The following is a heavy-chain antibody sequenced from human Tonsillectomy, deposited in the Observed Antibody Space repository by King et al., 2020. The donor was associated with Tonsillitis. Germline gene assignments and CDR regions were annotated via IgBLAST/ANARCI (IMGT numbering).Heavy chain of an antibody. D-gene: IGHD1-26*01. J-gene: IGHJ3*02. Sequence: VQLQESGPGLVKASETLSLTCTVSGGSISSYYWTWIRQPPGKALECIGYMYYTGSANYNPSLKSRVTMSVDTSKNQFSLKLSSVTAADTAMYFCARGGSAGYFVDAFDIWGQGTMVTVSS. V-gene: IGHV4-59*01. CDR1: GGSISSYY. CDR2: MYYTGSA. CDR3: ARGGSAGYFVDAFDI.